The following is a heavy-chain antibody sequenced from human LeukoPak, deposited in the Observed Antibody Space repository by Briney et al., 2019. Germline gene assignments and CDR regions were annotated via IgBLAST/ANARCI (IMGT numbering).Heavy chain of an antibody. CDR1: GFTFSSYS. V-gene: IGHV3-21*01. D-gene: IGHD5-18*01. Sequence: GGSLRLSCAASGFTFSSYSMNWVRQAPGKGLEWVSSISRSSSYIYYGDSVKGRFTISRDNAKNSLYLQMNSLRAEDTAVYYCARVVWGWDTAMPTPFDYWGQGTLVIVSS. J-gene: IGHJ4*02. CDR3: ARVVWGWDTAMPTPFDY. CDR2: ISRSSSYI.